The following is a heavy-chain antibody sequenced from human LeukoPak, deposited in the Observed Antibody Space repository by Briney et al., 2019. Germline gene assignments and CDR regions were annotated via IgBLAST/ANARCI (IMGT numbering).Heavy chain of an antibody. V-gene: IGHV3-23*01. Sequence: GRSLRPSRAASGLTVSSDAMGWVRPAPGGGLEWVSGISGSGGSTYYADTVKGRFTISRDNSKNRLYLQMNSLRADDTAVYYCANRPRGNYLDPFDYWGQGTLVTVSS. CDR3: ANRPRGNYLDPFDY. J-gene: IGHJ4*02. CDR1: GLTVSSDA. D-gene: IGHD3-10*01. CDR2: ISGSGGST.